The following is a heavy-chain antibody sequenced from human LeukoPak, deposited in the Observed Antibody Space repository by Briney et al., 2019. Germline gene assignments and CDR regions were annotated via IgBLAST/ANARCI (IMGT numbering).Heavy chain of an antibody. CDR1: GGSISSSNW. CDR2: IYYSGRT. J-gene: IGHJ4*02. CDR3: ARGQKYRNGYAVTELGSGYFAY. Sequence: SETLSLTCAVSGGSISSSNWWSRVRQPPGKGLEWIGYIYYSGRTNYNPSLKSRVTISIDTSKNQFSLTLSSVTTADAAVYYCARGQKYRNGYAVTELGSGYFAYWGQGTLVTVSS. V-gene: IGHV4-4*02. D-gene: IGHD5-18*01.